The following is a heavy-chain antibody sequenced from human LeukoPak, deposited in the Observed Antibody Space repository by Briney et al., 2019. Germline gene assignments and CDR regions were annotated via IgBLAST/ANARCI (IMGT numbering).Heavy chain of an antibody. D-gene: IGHD5-24*01. Sequence: TSETLSLTCTVSGVSISTYYWSWIRQPPGKGLEWIGYIYYSGTTNYNPSLKSRVTISIDTSKNEFSLKLTSVTAADTAVYYCARLYLPATRFDYWGQGTLVTVSS. CDR3: ARLYLPATRFDY. J-gene: IGHJ4*02. CDR2: IYYSGTT. CDR1: GVSISTYY. V-gene: IGHV4-59*01.